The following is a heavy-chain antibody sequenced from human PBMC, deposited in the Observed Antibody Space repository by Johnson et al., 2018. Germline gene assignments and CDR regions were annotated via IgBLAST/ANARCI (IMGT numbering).Heavy chain of an antibody. CDR2: ITGSSPTI. V-gene: IGHV3-48*04. CDR1: GFTLSRYG. J-gene: IGHJ3*01. Sequence: VQLVQSGGGLVQPGGSLRLSCAASGFTLSRYGMNWVRQAPGKGLEWVSHITGSSPTIYYADSVKGRFTISRDNAKNSVYLQMNSLRAEDTAVYSSARGEYTWNRRAAFDVWGQGTVVTVSS. D-gene: IGHD1-20*01. CDR3: ARGEYTWNRRAAFDV.